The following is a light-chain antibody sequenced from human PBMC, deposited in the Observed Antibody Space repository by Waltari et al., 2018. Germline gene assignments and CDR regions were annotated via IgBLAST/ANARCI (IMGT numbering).Light chain of an antibody. V-gene: IGKV4-1*01. CDR2: WAS. CDR1: QSDLYSSNNKNY. J-gene: IGKJ3*01. CDR3: QQYYSTPPT. Sequence: DIVMTQSPDSLAVSLGERATINCKSSQSDLYSSNNKNYLAWYQQKPGQPPKLLIYWASTRESGVPDRFSGSGSGTEFTLTISSLQAEDVAVYYCQQYYSTPPTFGPGTKVDMK.